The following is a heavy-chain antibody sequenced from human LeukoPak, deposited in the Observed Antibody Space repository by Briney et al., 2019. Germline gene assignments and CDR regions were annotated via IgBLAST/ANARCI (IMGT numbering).Heavy chain of an antibody. CDR3: ARDNTIFGVAHINH. CDR2: VKQDGSDK. V-gene: IGHV3-7*01. CDR1: GFTFSSYW. J-gene: IGHJ5*02. D-gene: IGHD3-3*01. Sequence: GGSLRLSCAASGFTFSSYWMSWVRQAPGKGLEWVANVKQDGSDKYYVDSVKGRFTISRDNAKNLLYLQMNSLRAEDTAVYYCARDNTIFGVAHINHWGQGTLVTVSS.